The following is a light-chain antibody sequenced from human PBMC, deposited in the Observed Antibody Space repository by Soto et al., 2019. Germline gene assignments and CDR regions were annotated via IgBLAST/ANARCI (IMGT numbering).Light chain of an antibody. Sequence: DIQMPQSPSTLSASVGDRVTITCRSSQRISSWLAWYQQKPGKAPKLLIYDASSLESGVPSRFSGSGSGTEFTLTISSLQPDDFATYYCQQYNSYSWTFGQGTKVEI. CDR3: QQYNSYSWT. CDR2: DAS. V-gene: IGKV1-5*01. CDR1: QRISSW. J-gene: IGKJ1*01.